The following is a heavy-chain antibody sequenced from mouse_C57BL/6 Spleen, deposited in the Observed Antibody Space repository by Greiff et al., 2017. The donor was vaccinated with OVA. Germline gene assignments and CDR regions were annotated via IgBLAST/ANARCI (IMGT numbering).Heavy chain of an antibody. CDR1: GFTFSDYY. J-gene: IGHJ4*01. V-gene: IGHV5-16*01. Sequence: EVKLMESEGGLVQPGSSMKLSCTASGFTFSDYYMAWVRQVPEKGLEWVANINYDGSSTYYLDSLKSRFIISRDNAKNILYLQMSSLKSEDTATYYCARIGTTARTGAMDYWGQGTSVTVSS. CDR2: INYDGSST. CDR3: ARIGTTARTGAMDY. D-gene: IGHD1-2*01.